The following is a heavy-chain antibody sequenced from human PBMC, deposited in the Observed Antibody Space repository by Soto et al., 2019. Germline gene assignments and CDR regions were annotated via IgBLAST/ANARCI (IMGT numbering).Heavy chain of an antibody. Sequence: VGSLRLSCATSGFTFSGSDMHWVRQASGKGLEWVGRIRSKANNYATAYTASVKGRFSISRDDSKNTAYLQMNSLKIEDTAVYYCSRSILGSVAGPYYFDYWGQGTLVTVSS. CDR3: SRSILGSVAGPYYFDY. CDR2: IRSKANNYAT. V-gene: IGHV3-73*01. D-gene: IGHD1-26*01. CDR1: GFTFSGSD. J-gene: IGHJ4*02.